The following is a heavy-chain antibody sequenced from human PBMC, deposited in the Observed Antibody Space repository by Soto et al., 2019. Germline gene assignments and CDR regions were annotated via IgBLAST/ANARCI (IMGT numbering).Heavy chain of an antibody. CDR3: ARDETVVGSSPLVYYYYGMDV. D-gene: IGHD6-19*01. CDR1: GGTFRSYA. CDR2: IIPIFGTA. Sequence: SVKVSCKASGGTFRSYAISWVRQAPGQGLEWMGGIIPIFGTANYAQKFQGRVTITADESTSTAYMELSSLRSEDTAVYYCARDETVVGSSPLVYYYYGMDVWGQGTTVTVSS. V-gene: IGHV1-69*13. J-gene: IGHJ6*02.